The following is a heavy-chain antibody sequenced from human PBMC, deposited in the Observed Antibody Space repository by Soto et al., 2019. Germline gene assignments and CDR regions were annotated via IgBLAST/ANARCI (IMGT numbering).Heavy chain of an antibody. CDR1: GGSISSYY. CDR3: ARDKGGYGTNGVCWYFYD. Sequence: PSGAMSLTCTVSGGSISSYYWSWIRQPPGKGLEWIGYIYYSGSTNYNPSLKSRVTISVDTSKNQFSLKLSSVTAADTAVYYCARDKGGYGTNGVCWYFYDWRKRTPVTVSS. D-gene: IGHD2-8*01. J-gene: IGHJ4*01. V-gene: IGHV4-59*01. CDR2: IYYSGST.